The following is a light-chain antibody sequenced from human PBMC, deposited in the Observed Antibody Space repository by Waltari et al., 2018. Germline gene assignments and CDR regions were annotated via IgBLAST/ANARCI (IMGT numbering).Light chain of an antibody. Sequence: EVVLTQSPGTLSLSPGDRATLSCRARQSIGRYIGWYQQRPGQAPRLLIYAASTRATGIPDRFSGSGYGTDFSLTIDRLEPEDFAVYFCQNHERLPATFGQGTRVEIK. CDR3: QNHERLPAT. V-gene: IGKV3-20*01. CDR2: AAS. J-gene: IGKJ1*01. CDR1: QSIGRY.